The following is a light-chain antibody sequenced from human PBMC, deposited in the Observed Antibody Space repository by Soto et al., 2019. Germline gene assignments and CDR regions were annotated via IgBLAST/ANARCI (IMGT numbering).Light chain of an antibody. CDR1: SSNIGSNY. CDR3: AAWDDSLSGVV. J-gene: IGLJ2*01. V-gene: IGLV1-47*01. Sequence: QSVLTQPPSASGTPGQRVTISCSGSSSNIGSNYVYWYQQLPGTAPKLLIYRNNQRPSGVPDRFSVSKSGTSASLAISGLRSEDEADSYCAAWDDSLSGVVFGGGTKVTVL. CDR2: RNN.